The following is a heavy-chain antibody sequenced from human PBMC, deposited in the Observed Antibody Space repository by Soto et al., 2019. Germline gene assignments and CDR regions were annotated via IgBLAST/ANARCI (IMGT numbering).Heavy chain of an antibody. V-gene: IGHV3-23*01. Sequence: GGSLRLSCAASGFTFSSYAMSWVRQAPGKGLEWVSAISGSGGSTYYADSVKGRFTISRDNSKNTLYLQMNSLRAEDTAVYYCAKDRVYYGDYVHGAFDIWGQGTMVTVSS. CDR2: ISGSGGST. D-gene: IGHD4-17*01. CDR1: GFTFSSYA. CDR3: AKDRVYYGDYVHGAFDI. J-gene: IGHJ3*02.